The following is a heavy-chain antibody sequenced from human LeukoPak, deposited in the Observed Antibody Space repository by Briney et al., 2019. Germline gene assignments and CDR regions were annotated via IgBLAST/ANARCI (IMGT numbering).Heavy chain of an antibody. Sequence: ASVKVSCKVSGYTLTELSMHWVRQAPGQGLEWMGGFDPEDGETIYAQKFQGRVTMTEDTSTDTAYMELSSLRSEATAVYYCATAKVFCSGGSCRNYYFDYWGQRTLVTVSS. CDR1: GYTLTELS. D-gene: IGHD2-15*01. CDR3: ATAKVFCSGGSCRNYYFDY. CDR2: FDPEDGET. V-gene: IGHV1-24*01. J-gene: IGHJ4*02.